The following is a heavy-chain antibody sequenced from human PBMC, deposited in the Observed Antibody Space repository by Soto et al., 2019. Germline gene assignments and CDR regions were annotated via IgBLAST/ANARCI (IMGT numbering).Heavy chain of an antibody. J-gene: IGHJ5*02. V-gene: IGHV4-39*01. CDR2: IYYSGST. Sequence: SETLSLSCTVSGGSITSSSYYWGWIRQPPGKGLEWIGSIYYSGSTYYNPSLKSRVTISVDTSKNQFSLKLSSVTAADTAVYYCATQEVGGSYVYPFDPWGHGTLVTVS. D-gene: IGHD1-26*01. CDR3: ATQEVGGSYVYPFDP. CDR1: GGSITSSSYY.